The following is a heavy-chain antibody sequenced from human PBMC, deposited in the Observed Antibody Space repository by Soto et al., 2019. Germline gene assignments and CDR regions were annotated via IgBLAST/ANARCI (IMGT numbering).Heavy chain of an antibody. J-gene: IGHJ4*02. D-gene: IGHD2-2*01. CDR3: ARVLHIGYCSSTSCPHFDY. CDR2: ISAYNGNT. V-gene: IGHV1-18*01. CDR1: GYTFTSYG. Sequence: ASVKVSCKASGYTFTSYGISWVRQAPGQGLEWMGWISAYNGNTNYAQKLQGRVTMTTDTSTSTAYMELRSLRSDDTAVYYCARVLHIGYCSSTSCPHFDYWGQGTLVTVSS.